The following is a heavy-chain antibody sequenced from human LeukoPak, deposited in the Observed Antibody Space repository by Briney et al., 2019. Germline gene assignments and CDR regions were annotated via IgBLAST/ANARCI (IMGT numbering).Heavy chain of an antibody. D-gene: IGHD3-22*01. V-gene: IGHV1-46*01. CDR1: GYTFTSYY. J-gene: IGHJ4*02. Sequence: GASVKVSCKASGYTFTSYYMHWVRQAPGQGLEWMGMINPSGGSTSYAQKFQGRVTMTRDTSTSTVYMELSSLRSEDTAVYYCAREPPSYYYDSSGYYGSDYWGQETQVTVSS. CDR3: AREPPSYYYDSSGYYGSDY. CDR2: INPSGGST.